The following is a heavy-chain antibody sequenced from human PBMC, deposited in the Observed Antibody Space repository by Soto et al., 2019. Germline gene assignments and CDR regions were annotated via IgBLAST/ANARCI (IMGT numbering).Heavy chain of an antibody. J-gene: IGHJ6*03. D-gene: IGHD3-10*01. CDR2: IIPIFGTA. V-gene: IGHV1-69*13. CDR3: ARSTEGAGGPYYYYYYMDV. CDR1: GGTFSSYA. Sequence: SVKVSCKASGGTFSSYAISWVRQAPGQGLEWMGGIIPIFGTANYAQKFQGRVTITADESTSTAYMELSSLRSEDTAVYYCARSTEGAGGPYYYYYYMDVWGKGTTVTVSS.